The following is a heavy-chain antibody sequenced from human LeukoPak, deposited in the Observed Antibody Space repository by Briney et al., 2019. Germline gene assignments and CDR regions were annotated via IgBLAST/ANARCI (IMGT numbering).Heavy chain of an antibody. CDR3: ARDGGDYDYEQPGWFDP. CDR2: IYHSGST. J-gene: IGHJ5*02. Sequence: SQTLSLTCTVSGGSISSGGYYWSWIRQPPGKGLEWIGYIYHSGSTYYNPSLKSRVTISVDRSKNQFSLKLSSVTAADTAVYYCARDGGDYDYEQPGWFDPWGQGTLVTVSS. V-gene: IGHV4-30-2*01. CDR1: GGSISSGGYY. D-gene: IGHD3-16*01.